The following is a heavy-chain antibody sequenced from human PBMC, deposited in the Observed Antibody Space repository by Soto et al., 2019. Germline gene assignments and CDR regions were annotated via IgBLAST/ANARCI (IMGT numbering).Heavy chain of an antibody. V-gene: IGHV4-4*02. CDR2: IYHSGGT. Sequence: HVQLQESGPGLVKPSGTLSLTYTVSGDSIKASHWYSWVRQPPGKGLEWIGEIYHSGGTNLNPSLKSRVTMSLGKSKNEIFLNLDSVTAADTAVYYCARAPTLRPAFEYWGQGALVTVSA. CDR3: ARAPTLRPAFEY. CDR1: GDSIKASHW. D-gene: IGHD2-21*02. J-gene: IGHJ4*02.